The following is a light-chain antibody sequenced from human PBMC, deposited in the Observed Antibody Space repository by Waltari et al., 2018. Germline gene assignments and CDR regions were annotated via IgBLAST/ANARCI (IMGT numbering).Light chain of an antibody. Sequence: EIVLTQSPGTLSLSPGERATLSCRASQSVGSYYLAWYQHKPGPAPRPVIYAASSRAAGIPDRFSGSGSGTDFTLTISGLEPEDFAVYYCQQYGTSPPLTFGGGTKVEIK. CDR1: QSVGSYY. CDR3: QQYGTSPPLT. J-gene: IGKJ4*01. CDR2: AAS. V-gene: IGKV3-20*01.